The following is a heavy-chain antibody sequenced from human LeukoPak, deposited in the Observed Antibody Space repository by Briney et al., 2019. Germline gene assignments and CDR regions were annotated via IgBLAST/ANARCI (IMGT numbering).Heavy chain of an antibody. Sequence: ASVKVSCKASGYTFTSYGISWVRQAPGQGLEWMGWISAYNGNTNYAQKLQGRVTMTTDTSTSTAYMELRSLRSDDTAVYYCAREPYCSGGSCYWFDPWGQGTLVTVSS. V-gene: IGHV1-18*01. CDR2: ISAYNGNT. J-gene: IGHJ5*02. CDR3: AREPYCSGGSCYWFDP. D-gene: IGHD2-15*01. CDR1: GYTFTSYG.